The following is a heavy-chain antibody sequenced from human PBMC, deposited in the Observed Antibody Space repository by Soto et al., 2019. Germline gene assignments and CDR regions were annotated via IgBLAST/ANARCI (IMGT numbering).Heavy chain of an antibody. CDR2: IYYSGST. V-gene: IGHV4-39*01. D-gene: IGHD6-19*01. CDR1: GGSISSSSYY. CDR3: ARLDSSGWSRYFDY. J-gene: IGHJ4*02. Sequence: QLQLQESGPGLVKPSETLSLTCTVSGGSISSSSYYWGWIRQPPGKGLEWIGSIYYSGSTYYNPSLQRRVTXXVXTXXTQCSLKPSSVTAADTAVYYCARLDSSGWSRYFDYWGQGTLVTVSS.